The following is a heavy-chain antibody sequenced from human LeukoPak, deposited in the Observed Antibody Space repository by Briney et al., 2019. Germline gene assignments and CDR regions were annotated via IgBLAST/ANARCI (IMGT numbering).Heavy chain of an antibody. CDR3: ARAYYYDSSGYYFDY. CDR1: GYTFTSYA. J-gene: IGHJ4*02. V-gene: IGHV1-3*01. D-gene: IGHD3-22*01. Sequence: ASVTVSCTASGYTFTSYAMHWVRQAPGQRLEWMGWINAGNGNTKYSQKFQGRVTITRDTSASTAYMELSSLRSEDTAVYYCARAYYYDSSGYYFDYWGQGTLVTVSS. CDR2: INAGNGNT.